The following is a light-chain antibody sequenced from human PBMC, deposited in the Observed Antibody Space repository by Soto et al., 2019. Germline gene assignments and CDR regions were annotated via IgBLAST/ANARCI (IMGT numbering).Light chain of an antibody. V-gene: IGKV1-6*01. J-gene: IGKJ1*01. CDR3: LQDYNYPWT. Sequence: AIQMTQSPSSLSASVGDRDTITCRASQGIRNDLGWYQQKPGKAPKLLIYAASTLQSGVPSRFSGSGSGTGFTLTISSLQPEDCATYYCLQDYNYPWTFGQGTKVDIK. CDR2: AAS. CDR1: QGIRND.